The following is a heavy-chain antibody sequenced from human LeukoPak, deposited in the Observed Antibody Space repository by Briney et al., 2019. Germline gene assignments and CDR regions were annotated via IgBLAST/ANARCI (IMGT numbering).Heavy chain of an antibody. CDR3: AREGAQGGSGYIPRDAFDI. D-gene: IGHD3-22*01. V-gene: IGHV1-2*02. CDR2: INPNSGGT. Sequence: ASVKVSCKASGYTFTGYYIHWVRQAPGQGLEWMGWINPNSGGTNYAQKFQGRVTMTRDTSISTAYMELSRLRSDDTAVYYCAREGAQGGSGYIPRDAFDIWGQGTMVTVSS. J-gene: IGHJ3*02. CDR1: GYTFTGYY.